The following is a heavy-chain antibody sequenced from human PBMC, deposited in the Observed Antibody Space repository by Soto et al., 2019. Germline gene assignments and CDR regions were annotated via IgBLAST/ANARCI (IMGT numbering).Heavy chain of an antibody. V-gene: IGHV4-31*03. D-gene: IGHD3-10*01. CDR3: ARGGDEYYFDF. CDR1: GGSISSGGYS. CDR2: ISYSGST. J-gene: IGHJ4*02. Sequence: LSLTCTVSGGSISSGGYSWSWIRQRPGKGLEWMGYISYSGSTYFNPSLKSRITISGDASKNHFFLRLSSMTAADTAVYYCARGGDEYYFDFWGQGTLVTVSS.